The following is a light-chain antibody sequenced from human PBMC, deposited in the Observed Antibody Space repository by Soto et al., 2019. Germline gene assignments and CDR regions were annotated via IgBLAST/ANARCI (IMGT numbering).Light chain of an antibody. V-gene: IGKV1-27*01. J-gene: IGKJ1*01. Sequence: DIQMTQSPSSLSASLGDRVTIACRASQGISNSLAWYQQQPWKVPKLLISAASTLQSGVPSRFSGSGSGTDFTPPISSLQHEDVATYSCRKYSNAPPWTFGQGTKVEIK. CDR3: RKYSNAPPWT. CDR2: AAS. CDR1: QGISNS.